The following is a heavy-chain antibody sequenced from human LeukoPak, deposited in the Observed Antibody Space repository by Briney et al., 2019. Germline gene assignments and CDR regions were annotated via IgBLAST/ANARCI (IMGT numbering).Heavy chain of an antibody. CDR2: IYYSGST. CDR3: ARDIGSGWYGWGY. Sequence: SETLSLTCTVSGGSISSGGYYWSWIRQHPGKGLEWIGYIYYSGSTYYNPSLKSRVTISVDTSKNQFSLKLSSVTAADTAVYYCARDIGSGWYGWGYWGQGTLVTVSS. V-gene: IGHV4-31*03. CDR1: GGSISSGGYY. J-gene: IGHJ4*02. D-gene: IGHD6-19*01.